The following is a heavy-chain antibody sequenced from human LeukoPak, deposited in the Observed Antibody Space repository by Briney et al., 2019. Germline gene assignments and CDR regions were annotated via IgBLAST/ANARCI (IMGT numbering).Heavy chain of an antibody. CDR1: GFTFSNSG. V-gene: IGHV3-33*01. CDR3: ARDLGPSGSVYGDYFGADYYYYGMDV. CDR2: IWYDGSNK. D-gene: IGHD4-17*01. J-gene: IGHJ6*02. Sequence: PGGSLRLSCAASGFTFSNSGMHWVRQAPGKGLEWVAVIWYDGSNKYYADSVKGRFTISRDNSKNTLDLQMNSLRVEDTAVYYCARDLGPSGSVYGDYFGADYYYYGMDVWGQGTTVTVSS.